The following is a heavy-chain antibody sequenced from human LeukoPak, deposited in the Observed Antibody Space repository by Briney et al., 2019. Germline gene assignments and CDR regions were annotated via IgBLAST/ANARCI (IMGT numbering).Heavy chain of an antibody. Sequence: SETLSLTCTVSGGSISSGGYYWSWIRQPPGKGLEWIGSIYYSGSTYYNPSLKSRVTISVGTSKNQFSLKLSSVTAADTAVYYCARHSGSYGYFDLWGRGTLVTVSS. CDR2: IYYSGST. CDR3: ARHSGSYGYFDL. CDR1: GGSISSGGYY. V-gene: IGHV4-39*01. D-gene: IGHD1-26*01. J-gene: IGHJ2*01.